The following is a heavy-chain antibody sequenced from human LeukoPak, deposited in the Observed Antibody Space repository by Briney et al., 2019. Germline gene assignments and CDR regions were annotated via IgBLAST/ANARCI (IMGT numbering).Heavy chain of an antibody. D-gene: IGHD2-8*01. Sequence: PSETLSLTCTVSGGSISSGSYYWSRIRQPAGKGLEWIGRIYTSGSTNYNPSLKSRVTISVDTSKNQFSLKLSSVTAADTAVYYCARAPNAEYFDYWGQGTLVTVSS. V-gene: IGHV4-61*02. CDR3: ARAPNAEYFDY. CDR2: IYTSGST. CDR1: GGSISSGSYY. J-gene: IGHJ4*02.